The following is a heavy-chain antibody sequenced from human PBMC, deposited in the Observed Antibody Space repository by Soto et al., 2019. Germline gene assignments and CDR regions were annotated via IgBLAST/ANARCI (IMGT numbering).Heavy chain of an antibody. V-gene: IGHV4-4*02. Sequence: SETLSLTCTLSGGSVRSPDWWNWVRQSPDKGLEWIAEVHISGHSNYSPSLRSRVSVSIDSSKNQFYLNLNSVTAADTAIYYCARVRQGRSANNCYFDPWGQGTQVTVSS. CDR2: VHISGHS. CDR3: ARVRQGRSANNCYFDP. CDR1: GGSVRSPDW. D-gene: IGHD1-1*01. J-gene: IGHJ5*01.